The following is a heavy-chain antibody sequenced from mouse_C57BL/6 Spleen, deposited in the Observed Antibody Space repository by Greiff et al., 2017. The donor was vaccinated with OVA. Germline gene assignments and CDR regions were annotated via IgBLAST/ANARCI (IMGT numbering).Heavy chain of an antibody. Sequence: EVKVVESGGGLVKPGGSLKLSCAASGFTFSDYGMHWVRQAPEKGLEWVAYISSGSSTIYYADTVKGRFTISRDNAKNTRFLQMTSLRSEDTAMYYCARPYGNYKGYAMDYWGQGTSVTVSS. CDR1: GFTFSDYG. V-gene: IGHV5-17*01. J-gene: IGHJ4*01. D-gene: IGHD2-10*02. CDR2: ISSGSSTI. CDR3: ARPYGNYKGYAMDY.